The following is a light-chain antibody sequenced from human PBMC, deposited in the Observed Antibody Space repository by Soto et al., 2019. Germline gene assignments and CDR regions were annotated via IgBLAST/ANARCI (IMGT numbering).Light chain of an antibody. CDR2: GAS. Sequence: EIVCTHSPGTLSLSPVEIATVSCTASQTVSRHLAWYQQKPGQAPRLLIFGASTRATGLPERFSGSGSGTDFTLTISSLQSEDFALYYCQQYNIWPLMTSGPGIGLDIK. CDR1: QTVSRH. V-gene: IGKV3-15*01. CDR3: QQYNIWPLMT. J-gene: IGKJ5*01.